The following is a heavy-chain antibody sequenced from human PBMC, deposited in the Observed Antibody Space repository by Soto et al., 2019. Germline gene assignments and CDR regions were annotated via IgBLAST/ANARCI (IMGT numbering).Heavy chain of an antibody. CDR3: AKDQGSSWYEIDY. D-gene: IGHD6-13*01. CDR1: GFTFSNYA. CDR2: ISGSGGST. J-gene: IGHJ4*02. Sequence: GGSLRLSCAASGFTFSNYAVTLVRQAPGKGLEWVSTISGSGGSTYYADSVKGRFTISRDNSKNTLYLQMNSLRAEDTAVYYSAKDQGSSWYEIDYWGQGTLVTVSS. V-gene: IGHV3-23*01.